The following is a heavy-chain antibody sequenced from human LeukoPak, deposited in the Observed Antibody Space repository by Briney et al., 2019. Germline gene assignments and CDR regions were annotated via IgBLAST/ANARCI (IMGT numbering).Heavy chain of an antibody. CDR1: GGSVSGSRYY. D-gene: IGHD6-19*01. CDR2: MYYSGSA. Sequence: SETLSLTCTVSGGSVSGSRYYWGSIRHPPGKGLEWIGDMYYSGSANYNPPLKSRVTISIDTSKNQFSLKLSSVTAADTAVYYCARQSSYSSGWYFDYWGQGTLVTVSS. J-gene: IGHJ4*02. V-gene: IGHV4-39*01. CDR3: ARQSSYSSGWYFDY.